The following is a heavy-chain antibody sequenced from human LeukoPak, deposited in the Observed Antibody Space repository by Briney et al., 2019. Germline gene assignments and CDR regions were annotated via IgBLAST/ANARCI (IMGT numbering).Heavy chain of an antibody. V-gene: IGHV3-7*03. D-gene: IGHD6-25*01. Sequence: GGSLRLSCAASGFTFRNFWMTWVRQAPGKGLEWVANIKQDGSEKHYVDSVKGRFTISRGNAKNSLYLQMNSLRAEDTAVYYCGGPNPLLERPSAMDVWGQGTTVAVSS. CDR1: GFTFRNFW. J-gene: IGHJ6*02. CDR3: GGPNPLLERPSAMDV. CDR2: IKQDGSEK.